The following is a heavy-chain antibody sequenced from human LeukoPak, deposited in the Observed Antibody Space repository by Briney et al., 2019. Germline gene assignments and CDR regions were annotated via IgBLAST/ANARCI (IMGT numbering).Heavy chain of an antibody. CDR2: ISGDGGSS. CDR1: GFTFDDYA. CDR3: AAGRVEMATVSYYYGMDV. D-gene: IGHD5-24*01. J-gene: IGHJ6*02. Sequence: PGGSLRLSCAASGFTFDDYAMHWVRQAPGKGLEWVSLISGDGGSSYYPDSVKGRFTISRDNSENSLYLQMNSLRTEDTALYYCAAGRVEMATVSYYYGMDVWGQGTTVTVSS. V-gene: IGHV3-43*02.